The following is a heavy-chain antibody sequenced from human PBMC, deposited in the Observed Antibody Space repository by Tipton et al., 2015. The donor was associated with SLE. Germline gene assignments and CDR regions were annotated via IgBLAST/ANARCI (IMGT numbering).Heavy chain of an antibody. CDR1: GGSISSGSYY. J-gene: IGHJ2*01. Sequence: TLSLTCTVSGGSISSGSYYWGWIRQPPGKGLEWTGSIYYSGSTYYSPSLKSRVTISVDTSKNQFSLKLSSVTAADTAVYYCARDLLGYYYGSGSYSRYFDLWGRGTLVTVSS. D-gene: IGHD3-10*01. CDR2: IYYSGST. CDR3: ARDLLGYYYGSGSYSRYFDL. V-gene: IGHV4-39*07.